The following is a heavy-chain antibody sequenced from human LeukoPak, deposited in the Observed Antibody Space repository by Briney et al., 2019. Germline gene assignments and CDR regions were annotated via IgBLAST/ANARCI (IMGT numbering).Heavy chain of an antibody. V-gene: IGHV6-1*01. Sequence: SQTLSLTCAISVDSPSINTAGGNSIRQSPSSGLEWLGRTYYRSKWYNEYAGSVKSRITINPDTSKKQISLQLNSVTPEDTAVYYCASGKQWIDSWGQGTLVTVSS. J-gene: IGHJ4*02. CDR1: VDSPSINTAG. D-gene: IGHD6-19*01. CDR2: TYYRSKWYN. CDR3: ASGKQWIDS.